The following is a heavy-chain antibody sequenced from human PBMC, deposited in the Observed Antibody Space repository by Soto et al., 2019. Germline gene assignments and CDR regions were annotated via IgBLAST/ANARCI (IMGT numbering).Heavy chain of an antibody. CDR1: GYTLPSYD. V-gene: IGHV1-8*01. Sequence: AASVKVFCKASGYTLPSYDINWGRQATGQGLEWMGWMNPNSGNTGYARKFQGRVTMTSNTSISTAYMELSSLGSEDTAVYYCARYSSSWDLTPWGQGTLVTVSS. D-gene: IGHD6-13*01. J-gene: IGHJ5*02. CDR2: MNPNSGNT. CDR3: ARYSSSWDLTP.